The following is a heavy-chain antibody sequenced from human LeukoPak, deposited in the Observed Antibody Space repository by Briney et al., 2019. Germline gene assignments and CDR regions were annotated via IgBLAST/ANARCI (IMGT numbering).Heavy chain of an antibody. CDR2: TKPDGSAE. D-gene: IGHD2-15*01. V-gene: IGHV3-7*01. CDR1: GFTFRNYW. Sequence: GGSLRLSCAASGFTFRNYWMGWVRQAPGKGLEGVANTKPDGSAEYYADSVRGRFTTSRDNANNFLYLQMNSLSPEDTAVYYCERDGGLNRNFGYWGQGTLVTVS. CDR3: ERDGGLNRNFGY. J-gene: IGHJ4*02.